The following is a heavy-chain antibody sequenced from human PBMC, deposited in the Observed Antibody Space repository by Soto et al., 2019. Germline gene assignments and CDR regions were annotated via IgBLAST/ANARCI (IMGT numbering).Heavy chain of an antibody. D-gene: IGHD6-13*01. J-gene: IGHJ4*02. CDR1: GFTFSNYA. CDR3: ASLRLTATGFDY. V-gene: IGHV3-23*01. CDR2: ITGSGGGT. Sequence: EVQLLESGGGLVQPGGSLRLSCAGSGFTFSNYAMTWVRQAPGKGLEWVSVITGSGGGTYFVDSVKGRFTISRDNSKNTGQLPMTSLRAENTAVYYSASLRLTATGFDYWGQGTLFNVAS.